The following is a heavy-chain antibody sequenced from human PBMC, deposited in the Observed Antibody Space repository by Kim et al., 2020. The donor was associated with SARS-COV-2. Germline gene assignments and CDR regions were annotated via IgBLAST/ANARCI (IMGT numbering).Heavy chain of an antibody. D-gene: IGHD5-18*01. CDR3: ARDAVDTAMVTGFDY. Sequence: SETLSLTCTVSGYSISSGYYWGWIRQPPGKGLEWIGSIYHSGSTYYNPSLKSRVTISVDTSKNQFSLKLSSVTAADTAVYYCARDAVDTAMVTGFDYWG. J-gene: IGHJ4*01. V-gene: IGHV4-38-2*02. CDR1: GYSISSGYY. CDR2: IYHSGST.